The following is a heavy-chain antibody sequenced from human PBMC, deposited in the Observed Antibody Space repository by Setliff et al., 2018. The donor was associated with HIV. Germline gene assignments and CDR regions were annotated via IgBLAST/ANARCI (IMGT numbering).Heavy chain of an antibody. CDR2: IYYSGKT. CDR1: GGSISSSRYY. D-gene: IGHD6-13*01. V-gene: IGHV4-39*07. CDR3: ARGEQQLVRNAFDI. Sequence: SETLSLTCSVSGGSISSSRYYWGWIRQPPGKGLEWIGSIYYSGKTYYNPSLKSRVTLSVDTYKNHVSLRLSSVTAADTAVYYCARGEQQLVRNAFDIWGQGTMVTVSS. J-gene: IGHJ3*02.